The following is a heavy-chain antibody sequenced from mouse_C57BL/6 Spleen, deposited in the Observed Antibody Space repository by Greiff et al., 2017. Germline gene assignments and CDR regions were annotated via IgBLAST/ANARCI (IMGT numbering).Heavy chain of an antibody. Sequence: EVKLQESVAELVRPGASVKLSCTASGFNIKNTYMHWVKQRPEQGLEWIGRIDPANGITKYAPKFQGKVTITADTSSNTAYLQLSSLTSEDTAIYYGARDTTIVKAFDVWGTGTTVTVSS. D-gene: IGHD1-1*01. CDR2: IDPANGIT. V-gene: IGHV14-3*01. J-gene: IGHJ1*03. CDR3: ARDTTIVKAFDV. CDR1: GFNIKNTY.